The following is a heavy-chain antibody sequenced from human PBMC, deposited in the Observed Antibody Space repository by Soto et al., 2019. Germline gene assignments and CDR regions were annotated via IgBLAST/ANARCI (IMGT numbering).Heavy chain of an antibody. CDR3: AAYGDGPYRPPYDY. J-gene: IGHJ4*02. CDR2: FSGPGGGT. CDR1: GFXFXRNN. Sequence: GXXRXXXAXSGFXFXRNNMXXVRXAPGKGVEWVSTFSGPGGGTYYADSVKGRFTISRDNFKSSLYLQMSSLRAEDTAVYYCAAYGDGPYRPPYDYWGQGTLVTVSS. D-gene: IGHD4-17*01. V-gene: IGHV3-23*01.